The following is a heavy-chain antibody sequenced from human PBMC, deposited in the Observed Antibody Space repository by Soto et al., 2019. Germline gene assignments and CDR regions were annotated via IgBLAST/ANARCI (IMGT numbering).Heavy chain of an antibody. Sequence: SETLSLTCTVSGGSISSSSYYWGWIRQPPGKGLEWIGSIYYSGSTYYNPSLKSRVTISVDTSKNQFSLKLSSVTAADTAVYYCARGHYDFWSGYYNWFDPWGQGTLVTVSS. CDR2: IYYSGST. CDR1: GGSISSSSYY. V-gene: IGHV4-39*07. CDR3: ARGHYDFWSGYYNWFDP. J-gene: IGHJ5*02. D-gene: IGHD3-3*01.